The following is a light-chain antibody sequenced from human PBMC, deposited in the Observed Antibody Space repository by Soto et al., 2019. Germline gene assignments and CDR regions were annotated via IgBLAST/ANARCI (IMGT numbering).Light chain of an antibody. CDR2: GAS. CDR1: QSVARNF. V-gene: IGKV3-20*01. CDR3: QLYSFVPLT. Sequence: EIVLTQSPGTLSLSPGERATLSCKASQSVARNFLAWYQRKPGQAPRLLIHGASTRATDIPDRFSGSGSGTDFTLTISRLEPEVFAVYYCQLYSFVPLTFGQGTKVELK. J-gene: IGKJ1*01.